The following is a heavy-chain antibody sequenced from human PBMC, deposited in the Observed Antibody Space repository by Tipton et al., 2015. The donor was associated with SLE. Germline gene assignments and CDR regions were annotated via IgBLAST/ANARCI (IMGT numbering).Heavy chain of an antibody. V-gene: IGHV3-30*04. Sequence: SLRLSCAASGFTFSSYAMHWVRQAPGKGLEWVAVISYGGSNKYYADSVKGRFTISRDNSKNTLYLQMNSLRAEDTAVYYCASRYCSSITCYSNGLDHWGQGTLVIVSS. D-gene: IGHD2-2*01. CDR1: GFTFSSYA. CDR3: ASRYCSSITCYSNGLDH. J-gene: IGHJ4*02. CDR2: ISYGGSNK.